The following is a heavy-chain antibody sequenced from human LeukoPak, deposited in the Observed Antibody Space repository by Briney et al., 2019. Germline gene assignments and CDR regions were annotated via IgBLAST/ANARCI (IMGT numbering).Heavy chain of an antibody. D-gene: IGHD3-16*02. CDR1: GFTFSSYA. CDR3: ARKYYDYVWGSYHPYFDY. J-gene: IGHJ4*02. CDR2: ISYDGSNK. V-gene: IGHV3-30-3*02. Sequence: GGSLRLSCAASGFTFSSYAMHWVRQASGKGLEWVAVISYDGSNKYYADSVKGRFTISRDNSKNTLYLQMNSLRAEDTAVYYCARKYYDYVWGSYHPYFDYWGQGTLVTVSS.